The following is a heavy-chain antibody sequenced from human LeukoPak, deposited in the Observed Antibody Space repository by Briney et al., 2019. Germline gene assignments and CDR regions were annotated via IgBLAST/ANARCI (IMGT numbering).Heavy chain of an antibody. CDR2: IYTSGST. J-gene: IGHJ6*03. Sequence: SETLSLTCTVSGGSISSGSYYWSWIRQPAGKGLEWIGRIYTSGSTNYNPSLKSRVTISVDTSKNQFSLKLSSVTAADTAVYYCARDRIIRYCSGGSCYTHYYMDVWGKGTMVTVSS. V-gene: IGHV4-61*02. CDR1: GGSISSGSYY. CDR3: ARDRIIRYCSGGSCYTHYYMDV. D-gene: IGHD2-15*01.